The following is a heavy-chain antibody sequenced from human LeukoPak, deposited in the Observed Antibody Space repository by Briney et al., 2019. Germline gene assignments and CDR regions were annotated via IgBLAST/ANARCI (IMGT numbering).Heavy chain of an antibody. V-gene: IGHV5-51*01. Sequence: GESLKVSCKGSGYSFTSYWIGWVRQMPGKGLEWMGIIYPGDSDTRYSPSFQGQVTISADKSISTAYLQWSSLKASDTAMYYCARNYGTAPTGIAFDIWGQGTMVTVSS. D-gene: IGHD4-17*01. CDR3: ARNYGTAPTGIAFDI. CDR2: IYPGDSDT. J-gene: IGHJ3*02. CDR1: GYSFTSYW.